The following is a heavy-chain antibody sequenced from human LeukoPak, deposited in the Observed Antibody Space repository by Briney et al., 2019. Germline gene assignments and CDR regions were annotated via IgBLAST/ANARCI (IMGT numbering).Heavy chain of an antibody. D-gene: IGHD6-19*01. CDR2: ISWDGGST. CDR3: AQDIQAGY. V-gene: IGHV3-43*01. J-gene: IGHJ4*02. CDR1: GFTFDDYT. Sequence: AGGSLRLSCAASGFTFDDYTMHWVRQAPGKGLEWVSLISWDGGSTYYADPVKGRFTISRDNSKNSLYLQMNSLRTDDTSLYYCAQDIQAGYWGQGTLVTVSS.